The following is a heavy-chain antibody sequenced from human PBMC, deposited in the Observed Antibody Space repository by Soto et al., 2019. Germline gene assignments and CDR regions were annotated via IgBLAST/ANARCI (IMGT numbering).Heavy chain of an antibody. D-gene: IGHD1-1*01. Sequence: SGGSLRLSCAASGFTFSSYAMSWVRQAPGEGLEWVSVIYSGGSTYYADSVRGRFIISRDNSKNTLYLQMNSLRAEDTAVYYCAREPLSSRVHWFDPWGQGTLGTVSS. CDR1: GFTFSSYA. CDR2: IYSGGST. V-gene: IGHV3-66*01. J-gene: IGHJ5*02. CDR3: AREPLSSRVHWFDP.